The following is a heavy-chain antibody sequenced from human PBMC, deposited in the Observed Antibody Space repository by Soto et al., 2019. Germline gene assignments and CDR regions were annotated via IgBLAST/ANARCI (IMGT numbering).Heavy chain of an antibody. Sequence: QVQLVPSGAEVKKPGSSVKVSCKASGGTLSRSAISWVRQAPGQGLEWMGGIIPIFGPAIYAQKFRGRVSIIADESTRPAYMEMSSLRSEDTAVYYCGTGSSWTKVESWGQGTLVTVSS. CDR1: GGTLSRSA. CDR2: IIPIFGPA. CDR3: GTGSSWTKVES. V-gene: IGHV1-69*01. D-gene: IGHD6-13*01. J-gene: IGHJ4*02.